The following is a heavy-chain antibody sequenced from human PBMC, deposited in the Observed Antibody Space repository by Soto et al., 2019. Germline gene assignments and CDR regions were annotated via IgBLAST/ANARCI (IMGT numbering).Heavy chain of an antibody. V-gene: IGHV1-69*06. CDR2: IIPIFSTP. CDR1: GGTFDRHT. CDR3: ARGGLQAQGVQYNHYAMDV. J-gene: IGHJ6*04. D-gene: IGHD4-4*01. Sequence: SVKVSCKASGGTFDRHTINWVRQAPGQGLEWMGGIIPIFSTPKYAQKFQGRVMLTADKSTSTAYMELSSLRYEDTAVYYCARGGLQAQGVQYNHYAMDVWGEGTTVTVSS.